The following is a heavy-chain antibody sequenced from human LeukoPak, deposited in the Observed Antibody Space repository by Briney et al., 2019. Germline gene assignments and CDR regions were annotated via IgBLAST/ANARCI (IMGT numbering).Heavy chain of an antibody. D-gene: IGHD3-10*01. CDR2: IYSGGTS. CDR3: ARDVDYYDSGSREIQIHY. J-gene: IGHJ4*02. CDR1: GFTVSSNY. Sequence: GGSLRLSCEVSGFTVSSNYMSWVRQAPGKGLEWVSLIYSGGTSYYADSVTGRFTISRDNSKNTLYLQMSSLRAEDTAVYYCARDVDYYDSGSREIQIHYWGQGTLVTVSS. V-gene: IGHV3-66*01.